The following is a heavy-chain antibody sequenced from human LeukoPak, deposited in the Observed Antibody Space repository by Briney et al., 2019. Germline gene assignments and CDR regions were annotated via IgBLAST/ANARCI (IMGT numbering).Heavy chain of an antibody. CDR1: GYTFTGYY. CDR3: ARPLYPLSYYYDSSGYYSIDY. J-gene: IGHJ4*02. Sequence: ASVKVSCKASGYTFTGYYMHWVRQAPGQGLEWMGWINPNSGGTNYAQKFQGRVTMTRDTSISTAYMELSRLRSDDTAVYYCARPLYPLSYYYDSSGYYSIDYWGQGTLVTVSS. CDR2: INPNSGGT. V-gene: IGHV1-2*02. D-gene: IGHD3-22*01.